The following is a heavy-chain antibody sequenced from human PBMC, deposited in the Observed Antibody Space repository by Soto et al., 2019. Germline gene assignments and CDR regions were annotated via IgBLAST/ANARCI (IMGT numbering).Heavy chain of an antibody. V-gene: IGHV3-33*01. J-gene: IGHJ3*02. CDR3: ARGSGDHDAFDI. CDR1: GFTFSSYG. D-gene: IGHD6-19*01. Sequence: GGSLRLSCAASGFTFSSYGMHWVRQAPGKGLEWVAVIWYDGSNKYYADSVKGRVTISRDNSKNTVYLQMNSLRAEDTAVYYCARGSGDHDAFDIWGQGTMVTVSS. CDR2: IWYDGSNK.